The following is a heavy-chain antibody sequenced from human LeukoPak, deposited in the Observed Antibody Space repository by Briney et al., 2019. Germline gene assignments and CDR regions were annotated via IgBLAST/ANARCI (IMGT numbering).Heavy chain of an antibody. V-gene: IGHV1-2*02. Sequence: ASVKVSCKASGYIFTDYYIQWVRQAPGQSLEWMGWVYASTGGTNYAQKFQGRVTMTRDTSISTAYMELSRLTSDDTAVYYCARSAVVAAPYDLWGRGTPVTVSS. J-gene: IGHJ2*01. D-gene: IGHD2-15*01. CDR1: GYIFTDYY. CDR2: VYASTGGT. CDR3: ARSAVVAAPYDL.